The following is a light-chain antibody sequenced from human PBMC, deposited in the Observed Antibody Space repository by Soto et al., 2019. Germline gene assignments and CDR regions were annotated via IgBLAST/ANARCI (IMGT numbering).Light chain of an antibody. CDR3: CSYAGSYKAI. Sequence: QSVLTQPHSVSGSPGQTVTISCTGTSSDVGGYNYVSWYQQHPGKAPKLMIYDVNKRPSGVPDRFSGSKSGNTASLTISGLQAEDEADYYCCSYAGSYKAIFGGGTKLTVL. V-gene: IGLV2-11*01. CDR1: SSDVGGYNY. J-gene: IGLJ2*01. CDR2: DVN.